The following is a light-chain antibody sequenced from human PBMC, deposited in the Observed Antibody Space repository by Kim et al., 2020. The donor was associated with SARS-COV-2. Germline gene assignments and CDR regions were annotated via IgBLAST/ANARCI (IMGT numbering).Light chain of an antibody. Sequence: NFMLTQPHSVSSSPGKTVTISCTRSSDSIASNYVQWYQQRPGSSPTTVIYEDNQRPSGVPDRFSGSIDISSNSASLTISGLKTEDEADYYCQSYDSNTEVFGGGTQLTV. CDR3: QSYDSNTEV. CDR1: SDSIASNY. V-gene: IGLV6-57*01. CDR2: EDN. J-gene: IGLJ3*02.